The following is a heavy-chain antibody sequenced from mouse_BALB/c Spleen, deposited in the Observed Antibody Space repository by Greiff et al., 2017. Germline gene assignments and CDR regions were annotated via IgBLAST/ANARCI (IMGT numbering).Heavy chain of an antibody. Sequence: VKLVESGPGLVAPSQSLSITCTVSGFSLTSYGVSWVRQPPGKGLEWLGVIWGDGSTNYHSALISRLSISKDNSKSQVFLKLNSLQTDDTATYYCAKNRQKVYYGNLYAMDYWGQGTSVTVSS. D-gene: IGHD2-1*01. V-gene: IGHV2-3*01. CDR3: AKNRQKVYYGNLYAMDY. J-gene: IGHJ4*01. CDR1: GFSLTSYG. CDR2: IWGDGST.